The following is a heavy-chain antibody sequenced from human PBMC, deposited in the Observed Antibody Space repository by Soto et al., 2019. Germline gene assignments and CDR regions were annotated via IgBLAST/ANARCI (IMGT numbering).Heavy chain of an antibody. V-gene: IGHV5-10-1*01. CDR1: GYSFTSYW. D-gene: IGHD1-1*01. Sequence: TGESLKISCNGSGYSFTSYWISWVRQMPGKGLEWMGRIDPSDSYTNYSPSFQGHVTISADKSISTAYLQWSSLKASDTAMYYCARLGYPKTDYWGHGTLVTVYS. CDR2: IDPSDSYT. CDR3: ARLGYPKTDY. J-gene: IGHJ4*01.